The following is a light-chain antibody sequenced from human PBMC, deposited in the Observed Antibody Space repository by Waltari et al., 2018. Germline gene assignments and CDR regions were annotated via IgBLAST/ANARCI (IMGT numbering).Light chain of an antibody. V-gene: IGLV2-14*03. J-gene: IGLJ2*01. CDR1: GTDIRYSDY. Sequence: QSALTQPASVSGSPGQSLTLSCAGSGTDIRYSDYVSWYQQYPDHVPKLLIYDVSQRPSGISTRFSGSKSGNTAFLTISGLQADDEADYYCSAHTITLHVVFGGGTKVTVL. CDR2: DVS. CDR3: SAHTITLHVV.